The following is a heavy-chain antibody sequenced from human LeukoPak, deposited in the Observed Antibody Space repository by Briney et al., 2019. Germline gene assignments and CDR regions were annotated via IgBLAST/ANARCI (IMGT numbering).Heavy chain of an antibody. CDR1: GFTVSSNY. CDR2: IYSGGST. D-gene: IGHD7-27*01. J-gene: IGHJ4*02. V-gene: IGHV3-53*01. CDR3: ARDLAWGAFDY. Sequence: GGSLRLSCAASGFTVSSNYISWVRQAPGKGLAWVSVIYSGGSTYYADSVKGRFTISRDDSKNTLSLQMNSLRVEDTAVYYCARDLAWGAFDYWGQGTLVTVSS.